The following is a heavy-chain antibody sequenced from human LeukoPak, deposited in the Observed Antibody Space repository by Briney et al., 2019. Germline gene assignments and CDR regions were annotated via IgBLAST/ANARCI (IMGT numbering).Heavy chain of an antibody. CDR3: ARGGYSGYDSGGTLDY. D-gene: IGHD5-12*01. V-gene: IGHV4-28*05. Sequence: SETLSLTCAVSGYSISSSNWWGWIRQPPGKGLEWIGYIYYSGSIYYNPSLKSRVTMSVDTSKNQFSLKLSSVTAADTAVYYCARGGYSGYDSGGTLDYWGQGTLVTVSS. CDR1: GYSISSSNW. J-gene: IGHJ4*02. CDR2: IYYSGSI.